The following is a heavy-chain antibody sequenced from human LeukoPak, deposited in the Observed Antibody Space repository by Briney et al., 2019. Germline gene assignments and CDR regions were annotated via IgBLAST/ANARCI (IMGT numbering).Heavy chain of an antibody. Sequence: ASVKVSCKASGYTFTCYYMQWVRQAPGQGREWRGRINPNSGGTNYAQKFQGRVTMTRDTSISTAYMELSRLRSDDTAAYYCAREDSSWFNPNFDYWGQGTLVTVSS. CDR1: GYTFTCYY. CDR2: INPNSGGT. V-gene: IGHV1-2*06. J-gene: IGHJ4*02. D-gene: IGHD6-13*01. CDR3: AREDSSWFNPNFDY.